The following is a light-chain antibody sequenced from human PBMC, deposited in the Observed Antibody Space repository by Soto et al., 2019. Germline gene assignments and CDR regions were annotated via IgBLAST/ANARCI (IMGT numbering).Light chain of an antibody. V-gene: IGLV2-14*01. Sequence: QSVLTQPASVSGSPGQSITISCTGTSSDVGGNKFVSWYQHHPGRAPKVIISDVSHRPSGVSNRFSGSKSGSTASLTISGLQAEHEADYYCCSYTSSHTYVFGSGTKVTGL. J-gene: IGLJ1*01. CDR2: DVS. CDR3: CSYTSSHTYV. CDR1: SSDVGGNKF.